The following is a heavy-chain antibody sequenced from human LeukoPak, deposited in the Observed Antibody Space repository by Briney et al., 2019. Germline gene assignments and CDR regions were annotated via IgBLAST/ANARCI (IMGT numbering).Heavy chain of an antibody. CDR3: AKGNIAELPAAPYY. Sequence: KPGGSLRLSCAASGFTFSSYAMSWVRQAPGKGLEWVSVISGNGGRTYYADSVKGRSTISRDNSKNTLYLQMNSLRAEDTALYYCAKGNIAELPAAPYYWGQGTLVTVSS. CDR1: GFTFSSYA. J-gene: IGHJ4*02. CDR2: ISGNGGRT. V-gene: IGHV3-23*01. D-gene: IGHD2-2*01.